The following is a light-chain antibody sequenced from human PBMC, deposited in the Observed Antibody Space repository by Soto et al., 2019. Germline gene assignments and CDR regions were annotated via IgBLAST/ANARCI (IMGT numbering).Light chain of an antibody. V-gene: IGKV3-20*01. CDR2: DAS. Sequence: EIVLTQSPGTLSLSPGERATLSCWASQSVGGSYLAWYQQKPGQAPRLLIYDASSRATGIPDRFSGSGSGTDFTLTISRLEPEDFAVYYCQQYGTSPPITFGQGTRLEIK. CDR3: QQYGTSPPIT. J-gene: IGKJ5*01. CDR1: QSVGGSY.